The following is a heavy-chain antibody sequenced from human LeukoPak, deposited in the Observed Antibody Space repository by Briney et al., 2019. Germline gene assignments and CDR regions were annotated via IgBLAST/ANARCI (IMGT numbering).Heavy chain of an antibody. Sequence: GSSVKVSCKASGGTFSSYAISWVRQAPGQGLEWMGRIIPILGIANYAQKFQGRVTITADKSTSTAYMELSSLRSEDTAVYYCARDASSSWSFGWFDPWGQGTLVTVSS. CDR2: IIPILGIA. D-gene: IGHD6-13*01. CDR1: GGTFSSYA. V-gene: IGHV1-69*04. J-gene: IGHJ5*02. CDR3: ARDASSSWSFGWFDP.